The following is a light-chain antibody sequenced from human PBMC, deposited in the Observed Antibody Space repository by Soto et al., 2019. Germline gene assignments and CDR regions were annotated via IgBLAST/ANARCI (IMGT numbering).Light chain of an antibody. Sequence: DIVMTQSPDSLAVSLGERATINCKSSQSVLYSSNNKNYLAWYQQKPGQPPKLLIYWASTRESGVPDRFSVSGSGTDFTLTISSLQAEDVAVYYCQQYYTTPPTFGPGTKVDFK. CDR1: QSVLYSSNNKNY. CDR2: WAS. J-gene: IGKJ3*01. CDR3: QQYYTTPPT. V-gene: IGKV4-1*01.